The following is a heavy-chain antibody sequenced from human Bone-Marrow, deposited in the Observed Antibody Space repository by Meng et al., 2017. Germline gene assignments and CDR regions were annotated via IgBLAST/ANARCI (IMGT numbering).Heavy chain of an antibody. J-gene: IGHJ4*02. V-gene: IGHV1-2*06. D-gene: IGHD6-13*01. CDR2: IDPRSGDT. CDR3: VRDEDISAAGKLFGDY. CDR1: GYTFTADC. Sequence: QGRLVPPGSEVSYPGPSGQSSCNPSGYTFTADCLHWVRQAPGQGLDWMGRIDPRSGDTQYAQKFQGRVTMTRDTSISTTYMELSRLRSDDTAVYYCVRDEDISAAGKLFGDYWGQGTLVTVSS.